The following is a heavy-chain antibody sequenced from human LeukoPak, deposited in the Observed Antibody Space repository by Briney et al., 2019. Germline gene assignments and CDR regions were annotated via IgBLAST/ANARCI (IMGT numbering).Heavy chain of an antibody. Sequence: PSETLSLTCAVSGGSISSTKTCGDWIRQPPGKGMEWIGTICYTGNTYYKPSLKSRVTISVDTSKNQFSLKLSSVTAADTAVYYCRYYDSSGYYLDYFDYWGQGTLVTVSS. J-gene: IGHJ4*02. CDR1: GGSISSTKTC. CDR3: RYYDSSGYYLDYFDY. CDR2: ICYTGNT. V-gene: IGHV4-39*01. D-gene: IGHD3-22*01.